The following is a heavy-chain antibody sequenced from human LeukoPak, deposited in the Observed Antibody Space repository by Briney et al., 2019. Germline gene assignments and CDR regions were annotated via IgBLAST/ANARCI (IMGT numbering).Heavy chain of an antibody. J-gene: IGHJ6*03. D-gene: IGHD3-22*01. CDR1: GFTFNNYA. V-gene: IGHV3-23*01. CDR3: ARRVPDYYDSSGQPSYYYYYMDV. CDR2: ISASGYSR. Sequence: GGSLRLSCVATGFTFNNYAMTWARQAAGKGLEWVSAISASGYSRYYADSVKGRFTISRDNAKNSLYLQMNSLRAEDTAVYYCARRVPDYYDSSGQPSYYYYYMDVWGKGTTVTVSS.